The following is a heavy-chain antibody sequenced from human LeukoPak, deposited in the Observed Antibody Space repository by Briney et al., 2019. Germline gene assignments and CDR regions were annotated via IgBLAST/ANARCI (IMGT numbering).Heavy chain of an antibody. D-gene: IGHD2-2*01. CDR1: GFTFSSYS. V-gene: IGHV3-21*03. Sequence: GGSLGLSCAASGFTFSSYSMNWVRQAPGKGLEWVSSISSSSSYIYYADSVKGRFTISRDNAKNSLYLQMNSLRAEDTAVYYCARAHVVVPAALDYWGQGTLVTVSS. CDR3: ARAHVVVPAALDY. J-gene: IGHJ4*02. CDR2: ISSSSSYI.